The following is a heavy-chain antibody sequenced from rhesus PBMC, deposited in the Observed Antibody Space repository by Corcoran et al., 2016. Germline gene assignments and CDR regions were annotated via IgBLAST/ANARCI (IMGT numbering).Heavy chain of an antibody. J-gene: IGHJ4*01. CDR3: ARGYTAATYYFDY. Sequence: QVQLQESGPGVVKPSETLSLTCAVSGGTISSGYYYWRWIRQPPGTGLEWIGGIYSNSDRTNYTHPRKSRVTISKDTSKNQFSLKLSSVTATETAVYYCARGYTAATYYFDYWGQGVLVTVSS. CDR2: IYSNSDRT. V-gene: IGHV4S12*01. D-gene: IGHD6-31*01. CDR1: GGTISSGYYY.